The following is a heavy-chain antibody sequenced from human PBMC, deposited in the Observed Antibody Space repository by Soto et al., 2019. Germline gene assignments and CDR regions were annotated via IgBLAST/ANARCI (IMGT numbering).Heavy chain of an antibody. CDR3: ARGKWLRTSFDY. D-gene: IGHD5-12*01. J-gene: IGHJ4*02. Sequence: SETLSLTCAVYGGSFSGYYCSWIRQPRGKGLEGIGGINHSGSTNYNPSLKSRVTISVDTSKNQFSLKLSSVTAADTAVYYCARGKWLRTSFDYWGQGTLVTSPQ. CDR1: GGSFSGYY. V-gene: IGHV4-34*01. CDR2: INHSGST.